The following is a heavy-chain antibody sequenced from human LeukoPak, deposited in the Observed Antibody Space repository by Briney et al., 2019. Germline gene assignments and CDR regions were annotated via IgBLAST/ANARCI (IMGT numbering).Heavy chain of an antibody. Sequence: SETLSLTCTVSGGSISSGGYYWSWIRQHPGKGLEWIGYIYYSGSTYYNPSLKSRVTISVDTSKNQFSLKLSSVTAADTAVYYCASVSPLGWLVWGRQNYYFDYWGQGTLVTVSS. CDR1: GGSISSGGYY. CDR3: ASVSPLGWLVWGRQNYYFDY. CDR2: IYYSGST. J-gene: IGHJ4*02. V-gene: IGHV4-39*01. D-gene: IGHD6-19*01.